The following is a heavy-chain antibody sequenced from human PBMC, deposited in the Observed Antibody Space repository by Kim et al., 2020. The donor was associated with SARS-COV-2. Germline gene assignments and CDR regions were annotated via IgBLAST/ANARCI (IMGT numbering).Heavy chain of an antibody. Sequence: STNSPNPLQGRFTISRDNSKNTLYMQMNGLRAEDTAVYYWAIIVAWWFDPWGQGTLVTVSS. V-gene: IGHV3-23*01. J-gene: IGHJ5*02. CDR2: ST. CDR3: AIIVAWWFDP. D-gene: IGHD5-12*01.